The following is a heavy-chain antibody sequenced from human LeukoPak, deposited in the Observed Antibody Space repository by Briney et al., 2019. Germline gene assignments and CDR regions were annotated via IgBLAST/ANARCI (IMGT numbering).Heavy chain of an antibody. CDR1: GGSISSYY. D-gene: IGHD6-13*01. CDR2: LYSSGDT. Sequence: SETLSLTCIVSGGSISSYYWSWIRQPAGRGLEWIGRLYSSGDTNYHPSLKSRFTMSADTSKNQLSLKVTSLTAADTAIYYCARVVTLDSSSWYHYFDYWGQGTLVTVSS. V-gene: IGHV4-4*07. J-gene: IGHJ4*02. CDR3: ARVVTLDSSSWYHYFDY.